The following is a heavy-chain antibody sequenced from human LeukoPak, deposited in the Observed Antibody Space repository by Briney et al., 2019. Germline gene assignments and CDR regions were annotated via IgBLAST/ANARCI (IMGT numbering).Heavy chain of an antibody. D-gene: IGHD1/OR15-1a*01. J-gene: IGHJ3*02. Sequence: PSETLSLTCTVSGGSISSYYWSWIRQPPGKGLEWIGYIYYSGSTNYNPSLKSRVTISVDTSKNQFSLKLSSVTAADTAVYYCARVNSDDAFDIWGQGTMVTVSS. CDR2: IYYSGST. V-gene: IGHV4-59*01. CDR1: GGSISSYY. CDR3: ARVNSDDAFDI.